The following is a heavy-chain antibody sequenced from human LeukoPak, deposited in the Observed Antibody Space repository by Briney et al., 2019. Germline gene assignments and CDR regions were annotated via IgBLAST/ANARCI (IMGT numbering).Heavy chain of an antibody. J-gene: IGHJ4*02. D-gene: IGHD3-10*01. CDR2: IYTSGST. CDR1: GGSISPYY. Sequence: SETLSLTCTVSGGSISPYYWSWIRQPPGKGLEWIGRIYTSGSTNYNPSLKSRVTISVDTSKNQFSLKLSSVTAADTAVYYCARSLNYYGSGSSTVYYFDYWGQGTLVTVSS. CDR3: ARSLNYYGSGSSTVYYFDY. V-gene: IGHV4-4*08.